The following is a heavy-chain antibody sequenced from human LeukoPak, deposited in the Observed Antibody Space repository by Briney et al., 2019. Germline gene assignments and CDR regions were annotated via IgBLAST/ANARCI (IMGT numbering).Heavy chain of an antibody. Sequence: GGSLRLSCAASGFTFSDNYMSWIRQAPGKGLEWVSYISSSGNTTYNTDSVKGRFSITRDNAKNSLYLQMNSLRAEDTAVYYCARDGGSAWFLDYWGQGTLVTVSS. J-gene: IGHJ4*02. CDR1: GFTFSDNY. D-gene: IGHD6-19*01. V-gene: IGHV3-11*04. CDR3: ARDGGSAWFLDY. CDR2: ISSSGNTT.